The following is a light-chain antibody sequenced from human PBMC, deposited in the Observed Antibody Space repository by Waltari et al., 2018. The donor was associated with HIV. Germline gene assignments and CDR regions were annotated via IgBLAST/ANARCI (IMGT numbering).Light chain of an antibody. Sequence: QSALTQSPSASGSPGQSVNISCTGANGDISDYNYVSWYQQHSDRPPKLIIFEVTQRPSGVPDRFSGSKSGNTASLFVSGLQPEDEATYFCSSFAGTHKLFGGGTKLTVL. CDR2: EVT. CDR1: NGDISDYNY. V-gene: IGLV2-8*01. CDR3: SSFAGTHKL. J-gene: IGLJ2*01.